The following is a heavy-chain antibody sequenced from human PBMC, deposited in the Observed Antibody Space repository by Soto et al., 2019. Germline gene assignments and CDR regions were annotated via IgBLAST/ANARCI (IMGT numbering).Heavy chain of an antibody. V-gene: IGHV4-30-4*01. CDR2: IHNTGRA. CDR1: GDSISSGDYY. CDR3: DRAWGCGTYRADS. J-gene: IGHJ4*02. Sequence: QVQLQESGPGLVNPSQTLSLTCTVSGDSISSGDYYWSGIRQTPGRGLEWIGFIHNTGRAYYNPSLQSRITISVDTSKNHFALSLTSRAEIDTGRYYSDRAWGCGTYRADSWGQRTLVNVTS. D-gene: IGHD2-8*02.